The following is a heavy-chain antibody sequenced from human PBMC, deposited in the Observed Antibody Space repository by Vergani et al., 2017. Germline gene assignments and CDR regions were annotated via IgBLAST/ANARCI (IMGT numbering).Heavy chain of an antibody. CDR2: ISAYNGNT. V-gene: IGHV1-18*01. D-gene: IGHD5-18*01. CDR3: ARDLGYSYAFDY. CDR1: GYTFTSYG. J-gene: IGHJ4*02. Sequence: QVQLVQSGAEVKKPGASVKVSCKASGYTFTSYGISWVRQAPGQGLEWMGWISAYNGNTNYAQKLQGRVTMTRDTSTSTVYMELSSLRSEDTAVYYCARDLGYSYAFDYWGQGTLVTVSS.